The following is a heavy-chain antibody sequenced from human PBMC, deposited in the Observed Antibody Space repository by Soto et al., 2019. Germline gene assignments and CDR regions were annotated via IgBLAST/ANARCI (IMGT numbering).Heavy chain of an antibody. D-gene: IGHD2-2*01. Sequence: QVQLVESGGGVVQPGRSLRLSCAASGFTFSSYGMHWVRQAPGKGLEWVAVISYDGSNKYYADSVKGRFTISRDNSKNTLYLQMNSLRAEDTAVYYCAKDRDIVVVPAAKAYYYYGMDVWGQGTTVTVSS. J-gene: IGHJ6*02. CDR3: AKDRDIVVVPAAKAYYYYGMDV. CDR1: GFTFSSYG. V-gene: IGHV3-30*18. CDR2: ISYDGSNK.